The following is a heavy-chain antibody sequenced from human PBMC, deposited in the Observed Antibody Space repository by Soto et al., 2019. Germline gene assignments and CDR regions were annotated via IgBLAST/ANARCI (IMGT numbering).Heavy chain of an antibody. CDR1: GYNFAGYW. CDR2: IYPSDSDT. J-gene: IGHJ4*02. CDR3: ARGGVSTRTFDY. D-gene: IGHD3-3*01. Sequence: PGDSLTLSCKGSGYNFAGYWIAWVRQMPGKGLELMGIIYPSDSDTRYRPSFQGQVTISADKSISSAYLQWSSLRASDTAMYYCARGGVSTRTFDYWGQGTPVTVSS. V-gene: IGHV5-51*01.